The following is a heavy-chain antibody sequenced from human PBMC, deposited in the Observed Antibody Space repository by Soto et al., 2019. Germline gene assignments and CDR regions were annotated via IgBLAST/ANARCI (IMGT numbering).Heavy chain of an antibody. CDR1: GGSISSSSYY. J-gene: IGHJ3*02. CDR3: ARQPRIWGSQSGAFDI. CDR2: IYYSGST. V-gene: IGHV4-39*01. Sequence: QLQLQESGPGLVKPSETLSLTCTVSGGSISSSSYYWGWIRQPPGKGLEWIGSIYYSGSTYYNPSLKSRVTISVDTSKNQFSLKLSSVTAADTAVYYCARQPRIWGSQSGAFDIWGQGTMVTVSS. D-gene: IGHD3-16*01.